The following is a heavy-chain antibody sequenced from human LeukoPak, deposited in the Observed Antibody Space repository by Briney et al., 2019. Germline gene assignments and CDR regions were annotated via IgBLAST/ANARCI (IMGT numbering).Heavy chain of an antibody. D-gene: IGHD3-22*01. J-gene: IGHJ4*02. CDR2: IKKDGSEK. CDR3: ARDLYRIVVVPHYFDY. V-gene: IGHV3-7*01. CDR1: GFTFISYA. Sequence: GTSLRLSCAASGFTFISYAIHWVRQAPGKGLEWVANIKKDGSEKYYVDSVKGRFAISRDNAKNSLYLQMNSLRAEDTAVYYCARDLYRIVVVPHYFDYWGQGTLVTVSS.